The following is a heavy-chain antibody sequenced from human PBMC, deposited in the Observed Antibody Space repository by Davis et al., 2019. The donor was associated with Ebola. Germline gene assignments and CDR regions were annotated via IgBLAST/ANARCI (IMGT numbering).Heavy chain of an antibody. CDR1: GFTFSSYW. CDR2: IKQDGSEK. D-gene: IGHD3-10*01. V-gene: IGHV3-7*03. J-gene: IGHJ6*02. Sequence: GESLKISCAASGFTFSSYWMSWVRQAPGKGLEWVANIKQDGSEKYYVDSVKGRFTISRDNAKNSLYLQMNNLRAEDTAVYYCARSGYYYGMDVWGQGTTVTVSS. CDR3: ARSGYYYGMDV.